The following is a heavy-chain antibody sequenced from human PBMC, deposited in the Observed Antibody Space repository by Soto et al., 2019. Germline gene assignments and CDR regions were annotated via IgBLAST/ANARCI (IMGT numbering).Heavy chain of an antibody. V-gene: IGHV2-5*02. CDR1: GFSLTTSGVG. CDR2: IYWDDDK. D-gene: IGHD3-3*01. CDR3: AHRVLRTVFGLVTTTAIYFDF. J-gene: IGHJ4*02. Sequence: QITLNESGPTVVRPTETLTLTCRFSGFSLTTSGVGVGWVRQSPGKAPEWLALIYWDDDKRYSESLKSRLTITKATSKTQGVLKVANFDPTDTATYYCAHRVLRTVFGLVTTTAIYFDFWGQGTPVAVSS.